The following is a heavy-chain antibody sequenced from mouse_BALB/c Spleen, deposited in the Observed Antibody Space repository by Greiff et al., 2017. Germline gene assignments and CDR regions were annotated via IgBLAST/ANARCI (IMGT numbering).Heavy chain of an antibody. CDR3: ARGDRYYAMDY. CDR2: ISYDGSN. V-gene: IGHV3-6*02. Sequence: DVKLVESGPGLVKPSQSLSLTCSVTGYSITSGYYWNWIRQFPGNKLEWMGYISYDGSNNYNPSLKNRISITRDTSKNQFFLKLNSVTTEDTATYYCARGDRYYAMDYWGQGTSVTVSS. J-gene: IGHJ4*01. CDR1: GYSITSGYY.